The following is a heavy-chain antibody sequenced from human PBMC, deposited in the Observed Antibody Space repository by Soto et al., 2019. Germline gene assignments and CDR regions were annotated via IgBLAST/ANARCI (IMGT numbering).Heavy chain of an antibody. J-gene: IGHJ4*02. CDR3: ASARFDY. CDR1: GRCFSETY. V-gene: IGHV4-34*01. CDR2: IDYRGNA. Sequence: QVQLQQWGAGLLKPSETLSLTCAVSGRCFSETYWTWIRQPPGKGLEWIGEIDYRGNANYSPSVKNRVVISADTSNNHFSLKLTSVTAADTAVYFCASARFDYWGRGILVTVSS.